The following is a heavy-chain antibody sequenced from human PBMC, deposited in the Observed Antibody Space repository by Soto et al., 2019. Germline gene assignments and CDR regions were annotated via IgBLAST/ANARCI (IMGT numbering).Heavy chain of an antibody. V-gene: IGHV3-9*01. CDR2: ISWNSGSI. CDR1: GFTFDDYA. Sequence: GGSLRLSCAASGFTFDDYAMHWVRQAPGKGLEWVSGISWNSGSIGYADSVKGRFTISRDNAKNSLYLQMNSLRAEDTALYYCAKALPFAGTTAQVVSAFDIWGQGTMVTVSS. D-gene: IGHD1-1*01. J-gene: IGHJ3*02. CDR3: AKALPFAGTTAQVVSAFDI.